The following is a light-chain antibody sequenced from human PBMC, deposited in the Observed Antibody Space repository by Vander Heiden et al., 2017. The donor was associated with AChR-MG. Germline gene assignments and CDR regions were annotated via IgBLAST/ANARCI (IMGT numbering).Light chain of an antibody. J-gene: IGKJ1*01. Sequence: DFQMTQSPSSLSASVGDTVSITCRASQSISNYLNWYQQKPGKAPNLLIYAASSLQSGVPSRFSGSGSGTDFTLTISSLQPEDFATYYCQQSFSTPRTFGHGTKVEIK. CDR3: QQSFSTPRT. V-gene: IGKV1-39*01. CDR1: QSISNY. CDR2: AAS.